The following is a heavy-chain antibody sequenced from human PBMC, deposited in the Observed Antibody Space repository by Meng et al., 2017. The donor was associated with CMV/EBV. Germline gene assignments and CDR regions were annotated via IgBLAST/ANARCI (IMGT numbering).Heavy chain of an antibody. D-gene: IGHD6-13*01. CDR2: IYWDDDK. CDR1: GFSLSTSGVG. Sequence: QRPVKESGPTLVKPTQTLTLTCTFSGFSLSTSGVGVGWIRQPPGKALEWLALIYWDDDKRYSPSLKSRLTITKDTSKNQVVLTMTNMDPVDTATYYCAHKGRRMAAAGINWFDPWGQGTLVTVSS. CDR3: AHKGRRMAAAGINWFDP. J-gene: IGHJ5*02. V-gene: IGHV2-5*02.